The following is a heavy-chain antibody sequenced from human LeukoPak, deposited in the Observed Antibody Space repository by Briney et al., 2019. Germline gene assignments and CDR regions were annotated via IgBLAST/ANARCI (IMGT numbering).Heavy chain of an antibody. CDR1: GGSISSYY. V-gene: IGHV4-4*07. CDR2: IYTSGST. CDR3: ARDGGGWNYDTYYYYGMDV. Sequence: SETLSLTCTVSGGSISSYYWSWIRQPAGKGLEWIGRIYTSGSTNYNPSLTSRVTMSVDTSKNQFSLKLSSVTAADTAVYYCARDGGGWNYDTYYYYGMDVWGQGTTVTVSS. J-gene: IGHJ6*02. D-gene: IGHD1-7*01.